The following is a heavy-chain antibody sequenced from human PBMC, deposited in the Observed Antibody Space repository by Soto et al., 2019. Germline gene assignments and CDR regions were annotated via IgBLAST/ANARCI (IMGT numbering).Heavy chain of an antibody. Sequence: SETLSLTCTVSGGSISSSSYYWGWIRQPPGKGLEWIGSIYYSGSTYYNPSLKSRVTISVDTSKNQFSLKLSSVTAADTAVYYCARQGYSSSWYGQGGYYYYGMDVWGQGTTVTVSS. CDR1: GGSISSSSYY. CDR3: ARQGYSSSWYGQGGYYYYGMDV. V-gene: IGHV4-39*01. D-gene: IGHD6-13*01. CDR2: IYYSGST. J-gene: IGHJ6*02.